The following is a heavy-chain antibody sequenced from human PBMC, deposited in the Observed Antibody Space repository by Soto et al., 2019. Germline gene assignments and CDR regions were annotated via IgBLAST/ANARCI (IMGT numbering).Heavy chain of an antibody. CDR3: ARGGVAARSGYYYSYALDV. CDR1: GFTLSSSY. V-gene: IGHV3-66*01. CDR2: IYTGTTT. J-gene: IGHJ6*02. Sequence: EVQLVESGGGLVQPGGSLRLSCAASGFTLSSSYVSWVRQAPGKGLEWVSVIYTGTTTYYADSVKGRFTISRDIAKNTLYLQMSSLTVADTAVYYCARGGVAARSGYYYSYALDVWGQGTTVTVSS. D-gene: IGHD6-6*01.